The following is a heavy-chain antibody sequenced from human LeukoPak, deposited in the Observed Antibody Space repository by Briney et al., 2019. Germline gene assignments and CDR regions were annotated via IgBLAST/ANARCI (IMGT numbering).Heavy chain of an antibody. D-gene: IGHD2-21*01. CDR2: IYNSGST. J-gene: IGHJ4*02. CDR3: ARGYYGAPGY. V-gene: IGHV4-31*03. Sequence: SETLSLTCTVSGASISSGGYYWSWIRQHPGKGLEWIGYIYNSGSTYYNSSLKSRVTISVDTSKNQFSLKLNSVTAADTAVYYCARGYYGAPGYWGRGTPVTVAS. CDR1: GASISSGGYY.